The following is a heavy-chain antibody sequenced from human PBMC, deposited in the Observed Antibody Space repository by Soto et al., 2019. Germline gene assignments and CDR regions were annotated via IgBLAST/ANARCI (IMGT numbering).Heavy chain of an antibody. J-gene: IGHJ6*03. CDR3: ARGLITMVRGIIINYHYYYMDV. CDR2: INAGNGNT. Sequence: ASVKVSCKASGYTFTSYAMHWVRQAPGQRLEWMGWINAGNGNTKYSQKFQGRVTITRDTSASTAYMELSSLRSEDTAVYYCARGLITMVRGIIINYHYYYMDVWGEGTTVTVSS. D-gene: IGHD3-10*01. V-gene: IGHV1-3*01. CDR1: GYTFTSYA.